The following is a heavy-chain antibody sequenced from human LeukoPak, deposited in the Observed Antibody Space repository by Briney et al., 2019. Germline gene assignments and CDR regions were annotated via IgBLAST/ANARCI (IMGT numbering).Heavy chain of an antibody. Sequence: GGSLRLSCAVSGFTFSSYGMHWVREAPGKGLEWVAFIRYDGSNKYYADSVKGRFTISRDNSKNTLYLQMNSLRAEDTAVYYCAKDLSADYYDSSGSDYWGQGTLVTVSS. CDR1: GFTFSSYG. CDR2: IRYDGSNK. V-gene: IGHV3-30*02. J-gene: IGHJ4*02. D-gene: IGHD3-22*01. CDR3: AKDLSADYYDSSGSDY.